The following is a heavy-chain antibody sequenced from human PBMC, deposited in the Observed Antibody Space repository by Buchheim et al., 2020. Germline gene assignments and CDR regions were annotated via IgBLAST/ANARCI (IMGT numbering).Heavy chain of an antibody. Sequence: EVQLVESGGGLVQPGGSLRLSCAASGFTFSSSWMHWVRQAPGKGLVWVSRINTDGRSTTYADSVKGRFAISRDNAKRTLYLQMNSLRVEDTAVYYCARDWGGSGPTSVDYWGQGTL. CDR1: GFTFSSSW. V-gene: IGHV3-74*01. CDR3: ARDWGGSGPTSVDY. J-gene: IGHJ4*02. CDR2: INTDGRST. D-gene: IGHD1-26*01.